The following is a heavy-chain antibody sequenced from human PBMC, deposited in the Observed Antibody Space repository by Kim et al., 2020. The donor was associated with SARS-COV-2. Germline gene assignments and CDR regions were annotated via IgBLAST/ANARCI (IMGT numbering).Heavy chain of an antibody. V-gene: IGHV1-24*01. D-gene: IGHD4-17*01. CDR3: ATREPDYGDLRYYYYGMDV. Sequence: ASVKVSCKVSGYTLTELSMHWVRQAPGKGLEWMGGFDPEDGETIYAQKFQGRVTMTEDTSTDTAYMELSSLRSEDTAVYYCATREPDYGDLRYYYYGMDVWGQGTTVTVSS. CDR2: FDPEDGET. CDR1: GYTLTELS. J-gene: IGHJ6*02.